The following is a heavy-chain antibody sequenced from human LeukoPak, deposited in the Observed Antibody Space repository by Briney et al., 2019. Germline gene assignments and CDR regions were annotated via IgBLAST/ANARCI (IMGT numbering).Heavy chain of an antibody. V-gene: IGHV3-15*01. Sequence: GGSLRLSCAASGFTFSSYWLSWVRQAPGKGLEWVGRIKSKTDGGTTDYAAPVKGRFTISRDDSKNTLYLQMNSLKTEDTAVYYCTTGYYYGSEIFDYWGQGTLVTVSS. CDR2: IKSKTDGGTT. CDR3: TTGYYYGSEIFDY. CDR1: GFTFSSYW. J-gene: IGHJ4*02. D-gene: IGHD3-10*01.